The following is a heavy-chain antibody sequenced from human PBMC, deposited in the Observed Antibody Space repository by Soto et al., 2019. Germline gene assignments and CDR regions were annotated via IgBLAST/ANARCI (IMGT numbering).Heavy chain of an antibody. CDR2: ISAYNGNT. V-gene: IGHV1-18*01. J-gene: IGHJ6*02. D-gene: IGHD6-19*01. CDR1: GYTFTSYG. Sequence: QVQLVQSGAEVKKPGASVKVSCKASGYTFTSYGISWVRQAPGQGLEWMGWISAYNGNTNYAQKLQGRVTMTTDTXTXXAYMELRSLRSDDTAVYSCARDPPTVAGYYYGMDVWGQGTTVTVSS. CDR3: ARDPPTVAGYYYGMDV.